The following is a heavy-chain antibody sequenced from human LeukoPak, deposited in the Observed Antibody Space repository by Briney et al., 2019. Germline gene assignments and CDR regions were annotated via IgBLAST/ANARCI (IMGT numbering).Heavy chain of an antibody. D-gene: IGHD1-20*01. J-gene: IGHJ4*02. V-gene: IGHV4-39*07. CDR3: AREYNYNLDY. CDR1: GGSISSSSYY. CDR2: IYYSGST. Sequence: PSETLSLTCTVSGGSISSSSYYWGWIRQPPGKGLEWIGSIYYSGSTYYNPSLKSRVTISVDTSKNQSSLKLSSVTAADTAVYYCAREYNYNLDYWGQGTLVTVSS.